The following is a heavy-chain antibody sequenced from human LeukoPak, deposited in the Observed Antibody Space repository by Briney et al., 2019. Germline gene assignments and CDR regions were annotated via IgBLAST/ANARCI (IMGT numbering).Heavy chain of an antibody. V-gene: IGHV1-18*01. CDR3: ARGYDYGDYVGDFDY. Sequence: GASVKVSCKASGYTFTRYGISWVRQAPGQGLEWMGWISAYNGNTKYAQKLQGRVTMTTDTSTSTVYMDLRGLRSDDTAVYYCARGYDYGDYVGDFDYWGQGTLVTVSS. CDR2: ISAYNGNT. J-gene: IGHJ4*02. CDR1: GYTFTRYG. D-gene: IGHD4-17*01.